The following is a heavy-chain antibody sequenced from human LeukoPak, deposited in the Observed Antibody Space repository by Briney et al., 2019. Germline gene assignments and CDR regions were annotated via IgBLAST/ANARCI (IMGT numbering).Heavy chain of an antibody. CDR1: GFSLSTSGVG. Sequence: SGPTLVNPTQTLTLTCTFSGFSLSTSGVGVGWICQPPGKALEWLALIYWDDDKRYSPSLKSRLTITKDTSKNQVVLTMTNMDPVDTATYYCAHMYSYYDSSGYTYYFDYWGQGTLVTVSS. CDR3: AHMYSYYDSSGYTYYFDY. CDR2: IYWDDDK. V-gene: IGHV2-5*02. J-gene: IGHJ4*02. D-gene: IGHD3-22*01.